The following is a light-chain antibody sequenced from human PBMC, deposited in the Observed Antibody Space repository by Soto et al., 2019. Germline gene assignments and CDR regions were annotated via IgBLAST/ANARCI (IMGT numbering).Light chain of an antibody. Sequence: EIVMTQSPATLSVSPGERATLSCRASQSVNSNLAWYQQKPGQAPRLLISSASTRATGIPARFSGSGSETEFTLTISSLQSEDFEVYYCQQYNNWWTFGQGTKVEMK. J-gene: IGKJ1*01. CDR3: QQYNNWWT. CDR2: SAS. CDR1: QSVNSN. V-gene: IGKV3-15*01.